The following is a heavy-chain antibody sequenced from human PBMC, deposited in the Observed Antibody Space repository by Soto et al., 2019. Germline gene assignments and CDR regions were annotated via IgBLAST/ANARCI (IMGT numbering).Heavy chain of an antibody. Sequence: QVHLQESGPGLVKPSETLSLTCTVSGLSITNNYWSWIRQPPGKGLEWIGYIYYTGSNNYDPSLKSRVTRSVDTSKNQFSLNLASLTAADTAIYYCARANWDSEYWGQGTLVIVSS. J-gene: IGHJ4*02. CDR2: IYYTGSN. V-gene: IGHV4-59*13. CDR1: GLSITNNY. D-gene: IGHD7-27*01. CDR3: ARANWDSEY.